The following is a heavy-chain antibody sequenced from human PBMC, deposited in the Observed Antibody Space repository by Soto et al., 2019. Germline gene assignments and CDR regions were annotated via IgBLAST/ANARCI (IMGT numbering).Heavy chain of an antibody. CDR1: GYTFTSYG. V-gene: IGHV1-46*01. D-gene: IGHD2-15*01. CDR3: ARPRHCSGGSCQNWFDP. J-gene: IGHJ5*02. Sequence: ASVKVSCKASGYTFTSYGISWVRQAPGQGLEWMGIINPSGGSTSYAQKFQGRVTMTRDTSTSTVYKELSSMRSEDTAVYYCARPRHCSGGSCQNWFDPWGQGPLVTVSS. CDR2: INPSGGST.